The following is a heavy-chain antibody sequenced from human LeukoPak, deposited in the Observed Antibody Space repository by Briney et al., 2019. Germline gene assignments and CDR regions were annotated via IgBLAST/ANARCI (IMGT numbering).Heavy chain of an antibody. CDR2: TRSKAYGGTT. Sequence: PGGSLRLSCTTSGFTFGDFAMSWFRQAPGKGLEWVGFTRSKAYGGTTQYAASVKGRFTISRDDSKSIAYLQMNSLKTEDTAVYYCARGYFDWLSLWYWGQGTLVTVSS. V-gene: IGHV3-49*03. D-gene: IGHD3-9*01. CDR1: GFTFGDFA. J-gene: IGHJ4*02. CDR3: ARGYFDWLSLWY.